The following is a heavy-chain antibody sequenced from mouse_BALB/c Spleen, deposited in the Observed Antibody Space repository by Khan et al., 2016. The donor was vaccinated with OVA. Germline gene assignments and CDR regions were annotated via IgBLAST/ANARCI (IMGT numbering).Heavy chain of an antibody. Sequence: QVQLKQPGAELVKPGASVKISCKASGYTFTSYYMYWVKQRPGQGLEWIGGINPSNGGAHFNEKFKNKATLTVDKSSSTAYMQLSSLTSADSAVYYCARSEYGNPFAYWGQGTLVTVSA. J-gene: IGHJ3*01. CDR2: INPSNGGA. D-gene: IGHD2-1*01. CDR3: ARSEYGNPFAY. CDR1: GYTFTSYY. V-gene: IGHV1S81*02.